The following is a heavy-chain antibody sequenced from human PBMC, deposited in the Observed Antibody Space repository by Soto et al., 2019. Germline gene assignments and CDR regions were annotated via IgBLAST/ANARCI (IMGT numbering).Heavy chain of an antibody. Sequence: QVQLVQSGAEVEKPGSSVKVSCKASGGTFSNYVVNWVRQAPGQGLEWRGMIIPISGAANYAQKFQGRVTITADKSTSTAYMERSSLRSEDTAVDYCARDMTRTVVPYFDFWGQGALVTVSS. CDR3: ARDMTRTVVPYFDF. D-gene: IGHD1-7*01. CDR1: GGTFSNYV. CDR2: IIPISGAA. J-gene: IGHJ4*02. V-gene: IGHV1-69*06.